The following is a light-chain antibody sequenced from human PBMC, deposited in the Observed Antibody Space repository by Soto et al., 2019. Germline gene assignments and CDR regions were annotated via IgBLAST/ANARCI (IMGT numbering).Light chain of an antibody. CDR2: ELT. CDR1: ANDVDNYHY. V-gene: IGLV2-14*03. CDR3: SSYRNNNYV. J-gene: IGLJ1*01. Sequence: QSVLPQPASVSGSLGQSITISCTGAANDVDNYHYVSWYRQHPGKAPQLVIYELTNRPSGISNRFSGSKSGNTASLTISGLQAEDEADYYCSSYRNNNYVFGTGTKVTVL.